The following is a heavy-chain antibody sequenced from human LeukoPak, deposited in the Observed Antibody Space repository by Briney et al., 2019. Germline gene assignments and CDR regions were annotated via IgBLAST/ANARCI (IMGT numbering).Heavy chain of an antibody. CDR2: IYYSGST. D-gene: IGHD2-15*01. V-gene: IGHV4-39*07. CDR1: GGSISSSSYY. J-gene: IGHJ4*02. Sequence: PSETLSLTCTVSGGSISSSSYYWGWIRQPPGKGLEWIGSIYYSGSTYYNPSLKSRVTISVDTSKNQFSLKLSSVTAADTAVYYCARRISRYCSGGSCYSSYYFDYWGQGTLVTVSS. CDR3: ARRISRYCSGGSCYSSYYFDY.